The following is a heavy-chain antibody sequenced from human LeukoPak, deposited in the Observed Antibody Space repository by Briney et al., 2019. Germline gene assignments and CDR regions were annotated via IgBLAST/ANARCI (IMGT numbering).Heavy chain of an antibody. J-gene: IGHJ3*02. CDR2: LNPHSGNT. Sequence: GASVKVSCKASGNTFVKFDFHWVRQATGQGPEWMGRLNPHSGNTEYAPKFQGRVTMTRNTSITTAHMELSSLRSEDTAVYYCARMAVVVVAATRAFDIWGQGTMVTVSS. CDR3: ARMAVVVVAATRAFDI. V-gene: IGHV1-8*01. D-gene: IGHD2-15*01. CDR1: GNTFVKFD.